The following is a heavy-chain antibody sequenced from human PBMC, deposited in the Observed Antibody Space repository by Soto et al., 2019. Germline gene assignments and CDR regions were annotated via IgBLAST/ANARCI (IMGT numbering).Heavy chain of an antibody. CDR1: GGTFRNSA. V-gene: IGHV1-69*12. CDR2: IMPIFRTP. CDR3: ARDNDRPQLGGNYYYILDV. J-gene: IGHJ6*02. Sequence: QVQLEQSGAEVKKPGSSVKVSCKASGGTFRNSAISWVRQAPGQGLEWMGGIMPIFRTPDYAQKFQGRVTITADESKSTAYMELSGLRSHDTAVYYCARDNDRPQLGGNYYYILDVWGHGTTVTVSS. D-gene: IGHD1-1*01.